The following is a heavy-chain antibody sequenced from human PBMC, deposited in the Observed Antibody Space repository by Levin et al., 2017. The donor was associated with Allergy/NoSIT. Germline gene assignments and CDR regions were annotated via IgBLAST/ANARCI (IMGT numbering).Heavy chain of an antibody. V-gene: IGHV5-10-1*01. Sequence: GESLKISCKGSGYSFTHYWINWVRQMPGKGLEWMGRIDPSDSYTKYSPSFQGHVTISFDKSIRTAYLQWGSLRASDTAMYYCARQDRGLYTWDLLPLDFWGQGTLVTVSS. CDR1: GYSFTHYW. CDR3: ARQDRGLYTWDLLPLDF. J-gene: IGHJ4*02. CDR2: IDPSDSYT. D-gene: IGHD1-26*01.